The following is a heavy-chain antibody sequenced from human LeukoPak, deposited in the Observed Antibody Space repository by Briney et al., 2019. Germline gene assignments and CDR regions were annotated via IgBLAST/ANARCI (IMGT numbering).Heavy chain of an antibody. J-gene: IGHJ4*02. D-gene: IGHD1-26*01. V-gene: IGHV4-39*01. CDR1: GGSISSSSYY. Sequence: SETLSLTCTVSGGSISSSSYYWGWIRQPPGKGLEWIGSIYYSGSTYYNPSLKSRVTIPVDTSKNQFSLKLSSVTAADTAVYYCARRSSYSNVHSTISRGPLDYWGQGTLVTVSS. CDR3: ARRSSYSNVHSTISRGPLDY. CDR2: IYYSGST.